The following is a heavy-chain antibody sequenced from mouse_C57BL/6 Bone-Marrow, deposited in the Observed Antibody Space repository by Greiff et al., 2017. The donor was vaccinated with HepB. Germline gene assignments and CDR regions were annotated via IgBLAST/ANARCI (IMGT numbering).Heavy chain of an antibody. CDR1: GYTFTNYW. D-gene: IGHD1-2*01. CDR3: AISITTYYAMDY. J-gene: IGHJ4*01. Sequence: QVQLKQSGAELVRPGTSVKMSCKASGYTFTNYWIGWAKQRPGHGLEWIGDIYPGGGYTNYNEKFKGKATLTADKSSSTAYMQFSSLTSEDSAIYYCAISITTYYAMDYWGQGTSVTVSS. V-gene: IGHV1-63*01. CDR2: IYPGGGYT.